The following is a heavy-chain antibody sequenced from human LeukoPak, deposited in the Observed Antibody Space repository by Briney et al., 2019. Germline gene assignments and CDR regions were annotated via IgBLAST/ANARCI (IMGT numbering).Heavy chain of an antibody. CDR1: GGTFSSYA. CDR2: IIPIFGIA. CDR3: ASPPPRRGYSYGYDAFDI. J-gene: IGHJ3*02. V-gene: IGHV1-69*17. Sequence: ASVKVSCKASGGTFSSYAISWVRQAPGQGLEWMGGIIPIFGIANYAQKFQGRVTITADKSTSTAYMELSSLRSEDTAVYYCASPPPRRGYSYGYDAFDIWGQGTMVTVSS. D-gene: IGHD5-18*01.